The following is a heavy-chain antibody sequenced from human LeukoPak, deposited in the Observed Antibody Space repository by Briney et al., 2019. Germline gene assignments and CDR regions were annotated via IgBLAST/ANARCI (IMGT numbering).Heavy chain of an antibody. CDR3: ARVGSSSSQGPFDY. V-gene: IGHV1-18*01. CDR2: ISAYNGNT. J-gene: IGHJ4*02. CDR1: GYTFTSYD. Sequence: ASVKVSCKASGYTFTSYDISWVRQAPGQGLEWMGWISAYNGNTNYAQKLQGRVTMTTDTSTSTAYMELRSLRSDDTAVYYCARVGSSSSQGPFDYWGQGTLVTVSS. D-gene: IGHD6-13*01.